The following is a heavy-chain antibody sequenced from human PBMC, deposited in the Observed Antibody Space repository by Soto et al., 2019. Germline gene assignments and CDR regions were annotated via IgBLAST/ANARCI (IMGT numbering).Heavy chain of an antibody. V-gene: IGHV3-23*01. CDR1: GFTFSSYA. J-gene: IGHJ4*02. CDR3: AKVWFPGLRPSYYFDH. CDR2: ISDSGGSS. D-gene: IGHD2-21*01. Sequence: PGGSLRLSCAASGFTFSSYAMSWVRQAPGKGLEWVSLISDSGGSSYYADSVKGRVTISRDNSKNTLYLQMNSLRAEDTAVYYCAKVWFPGLRPSYYFDHWGQGTLVTVSS.